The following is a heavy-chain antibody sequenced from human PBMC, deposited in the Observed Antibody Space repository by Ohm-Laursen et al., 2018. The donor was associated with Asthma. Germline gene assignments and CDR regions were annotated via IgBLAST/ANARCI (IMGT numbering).Heavy chain of an antibody. J-gene: IGHJ3*02. Sequence: GSLRLSCTASGITVSVNYMSWVRQAPGKGLEWVPVIYNGGSTYHADSVKGRITISRDNSQNMLYLQMNSLRPEDTAVYCCARRMIQGVIIYEAFDIWGQGTMVIVSS. CDR3: ARRMIQGVIIYEAFDI. CDR1: GITVSVNY. D-gene: IGHD3-10*01. V-gene: IGHV3-53*05. CDR2: IYNGGST.